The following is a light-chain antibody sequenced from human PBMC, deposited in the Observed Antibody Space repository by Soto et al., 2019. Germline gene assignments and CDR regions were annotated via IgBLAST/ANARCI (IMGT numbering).Light chain of an antibody. CDR3: QQYTSLPRT. J-gene: IGKJ2*01. CDR1: EDISDY. CDR2: DAS. V-gene: IGKV1-33*01. Sequence: DIQMTQSPSSLSASVGDRVTITCQASEDISDYLNWYQQKPGKAPKLLIYDASLLETGVPSRFSGSGSWTDFTFTISSLQPEDIATYYCQQYTSLPRTFGQGTKLAIK.